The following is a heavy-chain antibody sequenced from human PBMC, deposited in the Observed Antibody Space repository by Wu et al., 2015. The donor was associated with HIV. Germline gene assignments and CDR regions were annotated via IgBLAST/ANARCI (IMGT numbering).Heavy chain of an antibody. CDR3: AREPGSGWSDYYYGMDV. Sequence: QVQLVQSGAEVKKPGASVKVSCTAFGYTFINYFLHWVRQAPGQGPEWVGVINPRSDSRSYAQTFEGRLTMTRDTSKSTVYMELTSLRSEDTAIYYCAREPGSGWSDYYYGMDVVGTKGPRSPVSS. CDR2: INPRSDSR. J-gene: IGHJ6*02. D-gene: IGHD6-19*01. V-gene: IGHV1-46*01. CDR1: GYTFINYF.